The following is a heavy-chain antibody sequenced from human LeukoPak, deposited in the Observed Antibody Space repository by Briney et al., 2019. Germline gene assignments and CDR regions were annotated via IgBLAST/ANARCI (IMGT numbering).Heavy chain of an antibody. D-gene: IGHD4-11*01. Sequence: GGSLRLSCAASGFTFSSYSMNWVRQAPGKGLEWVAVISYDGSNKYYADSVKGRFTISRDNSKNTLYLQMNSLRAEDTAVYYCAKDRDYSLDYWGQGTLVTVSS. J-gene: IGHJ4*02. CDR2: ISYDGSNK. CDR3: AKDRDYSLDY. CDR1: GFTFSSYS. V-gene: IGHV3-30*18.